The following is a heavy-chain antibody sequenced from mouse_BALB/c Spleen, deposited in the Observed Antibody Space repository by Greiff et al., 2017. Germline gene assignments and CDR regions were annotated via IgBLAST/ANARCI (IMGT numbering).Heavy chain of an antibody. CDR3: ASYYYGSNYFDY. J-gene: IGHJ2*01. V-gene: IGHV1-7*01. CDR1: GYTFTSYW. D-gene: IGHD1-1*01. CDR2: INPSTGYT. Sequence: QVQLQQSGAELAKPGASVKMSCKASGYTFTSYWMHWVKQRPGQGLEWIGYINPSTGYTEYNQKFKDKATLTADKSSSTAYMQLSSLTSEDSAVYYCASYYYGSNYFDYWGQGTTLTVSS.